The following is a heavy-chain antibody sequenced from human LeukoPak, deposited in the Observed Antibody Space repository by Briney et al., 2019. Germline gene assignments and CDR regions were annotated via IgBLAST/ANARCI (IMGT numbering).Heavy chain of an antibody. Sequence: GGSLRLSCAASGFTFSSYGMHWVRQAPGKGLEWVSAISGSGGSTYYADSVKGRFTISRDNSKNTLYLQMNSLRAEDTAVYYCAKDLADYYGSGSYYTEGSFDYWGQGTLVTVSS. J-gene: IGHJ4*02. V-gene: IGHV3-23*01. CDR1: GFTFSSYG. CDR3: AKDLADYYGSGSYYTEGSFDY. D-gene: IGHD3-10*01. CDR2: ISGSGGST.